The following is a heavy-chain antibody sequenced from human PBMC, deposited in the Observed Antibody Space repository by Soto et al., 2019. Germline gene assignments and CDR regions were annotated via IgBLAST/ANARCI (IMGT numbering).Heavy chain of an antibody. Sequence: LRLSCTGTGFNFSDFYMSWLRQAPGKGLEWISYISSTSTYTNYADSVQGRFTTSRDNSKQSLYLQLHNLRAGDSAVYYCARDHYEILTGSGWFGPGGLGTLVTVSS. J-gene: IGHJ5*02. V-gene: IGHV3-11*06. CDR1: GFNFSDFY. CDR3: ARDHYEILTGSGWFGP. CDR2: ISSTSTYT. D-gene: IGHD3-9*01.